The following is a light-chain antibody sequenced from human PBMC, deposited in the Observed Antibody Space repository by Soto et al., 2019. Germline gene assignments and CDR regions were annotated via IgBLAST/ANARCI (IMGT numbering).Light chain of an antibody. V-gene: IGLV2-8*01. CDR1: SSDVGGYNY. Sequence: QSALTQPPSASGSPGQSVTISCTGTSSDVGGYNYVSWYQQHTGKAPKLMIYEVSKRPSGVPDRFSGSKSGNTASLTVSGLHAEDEADYYCSSYAGSKTLFGGGTKLTVL. CDR3: SSYAGSKTL. CDR2: EVS. J-gene: IGLJ2*01.